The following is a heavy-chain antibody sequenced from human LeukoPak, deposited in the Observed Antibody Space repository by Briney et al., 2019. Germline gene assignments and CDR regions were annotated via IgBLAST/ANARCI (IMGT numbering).Heavy chain of an antibody. J-gene: IGHJ4*02. CDR3: ASIKYYYDSSGYYVIDY. Sequence: GGSLRLSCAASGFTFSSYAMSWVRQAPGKGLEWVSAISGSGGSTYYADSVKGRFTISRDNAKNSLYLQMNSLRAEDTAVYYCASIKYYYDSSGYYVIDYWGQGTLVTVSS. CDR1: GFTFSSYA. CDR2: ISGSGGST. D-gene: IGHD3-22*01. V-gene: IGHV3-23*01.